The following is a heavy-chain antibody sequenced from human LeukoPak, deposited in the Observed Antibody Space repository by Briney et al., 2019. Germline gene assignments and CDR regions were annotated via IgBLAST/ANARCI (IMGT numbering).Heavy chain of an antibody. CDR1: GYTLTELS. J-gene: IGHJ4*02. V-gene: IGHV1-24*01. D-gene: IGHD1-26*01. CDR2: FDPEDGET. Sequence: ASVKVSCKFSGYTLTELSMHWVRQAPGKGLEWMGGFDPEDGETIYAQKFQGRVTMTEDTSTDTAYMELSSLRSEDTAVYYCATSTPIVGATPNLDYWGQGTLVTVSS. CDR3: ATSTPIVGATPNLDY.